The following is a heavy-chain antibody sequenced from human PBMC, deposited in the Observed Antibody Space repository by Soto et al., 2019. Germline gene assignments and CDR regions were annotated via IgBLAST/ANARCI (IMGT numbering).Heavy chain of an antibody. CDR3: ARRYGGNLDY. Sequence: SETLSLTCTVSGGSISSYYWSWIRQPPGKGLEWIGYIYYSGSTNYNPSLKSRVTISVDTSKNHFSLKLSSVTAADTAVYYCARRYGGNLDYWGQGTLVAVSS. CDR1: GGSISSYY. CDR2: IYYSGST. D-gene: IGHD1-26*01. V-gene: IGHV4-59*08. J-gene: IGHJ4*02.